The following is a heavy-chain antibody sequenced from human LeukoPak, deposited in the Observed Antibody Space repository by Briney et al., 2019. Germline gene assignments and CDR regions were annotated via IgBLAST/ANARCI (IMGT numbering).Heavy chain of an antibody. CDR2: ISGSGGST. D-gene: IGHD3-22*01. CDR1: GFTFSSYG. CDR3: AKPMGSSGYYHFDY. J-gene: IGHJ4*02. V-gene: IGHV3-23*01. Sequence: GGSLRLSCAASGFTFSSYGMHWVRQAPGKGLEWVSAISGSGGSTYYADSVKGRFTISRDNSKNTLYLQMNSLRVEDTAVYYCAKPMGSSGYYHFDYWGQGTLVTVSS.